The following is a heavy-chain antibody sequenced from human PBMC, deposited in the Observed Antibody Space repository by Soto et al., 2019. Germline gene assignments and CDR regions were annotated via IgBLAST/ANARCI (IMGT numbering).Heavy chain of an antibody. V-gene: IGHV3-30-3*01. CDR1: GFTFSSYA. J-gene: IGHJ4*02. CDR3: ARARGIAVAADY. CDR2: ISFDGSTK. Sequence: QVQLVESGGTVVQPGRSLRLSCAASGFTFSSYAMHWVRQAPGKGLEWVAVISFDGSTKYYADSVQGRFTISRDNSKNTLYLQMNSLRAEDTAVYYCARARGIAVAADYWGQGTLVTVSS. D-gene: IGHD6-19*01.